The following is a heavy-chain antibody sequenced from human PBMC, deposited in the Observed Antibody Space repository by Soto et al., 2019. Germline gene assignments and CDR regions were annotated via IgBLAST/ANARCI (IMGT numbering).Heavy chain of an antibody. D-gene: IGHD4-4*01. CDR2: INPSGGST. V-gene: IGHV1-46*01. CDR1: GYTFTSYY. Sequence: GASVKVSCKASGYTFTSYYMHWVRQAPGQGLEWMGIINPSGGSTSYAQKFQGRVTMTRDTSTSTVHMELSSLRSEDTAVYYCARDQLSNYGQRPYGMDVWGQGTTVTVSS. CDR3: ARDQLSNYGQRPYGMDV. J-gene: IGHJ6*02.